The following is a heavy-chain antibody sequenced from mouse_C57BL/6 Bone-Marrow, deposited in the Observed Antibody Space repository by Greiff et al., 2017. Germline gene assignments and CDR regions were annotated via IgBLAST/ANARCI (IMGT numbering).Heavy chain of an antibody. V-gene: IGHV1-69*01. CDR3: ARGSYRCDY. J-gene: IGHJ2*01. D-gene: IGHD1-1*01. CDR1: GYTLTSYW. CDR2: IDPSDSST. Sequence: VQLQQPEAELVMPGASVKLSCNASGYTLTSYWMHWVKQRPGPGLEWIGEIDPSDSSTNSNQKIQGKSTLTVDKSSSTAYMPLSSLTSEDSAVYYCARGSYRCDYWGQGTTLTVSS.